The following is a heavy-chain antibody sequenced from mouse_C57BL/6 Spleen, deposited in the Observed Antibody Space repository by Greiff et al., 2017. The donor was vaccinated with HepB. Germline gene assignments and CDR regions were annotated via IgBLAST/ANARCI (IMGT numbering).Heavy chain of an antibody. V-gene: IGHV1-26*01. CDR1: GYTFTDYY. Sequence: EVQLQQSGPELVKPGASVKISCKASGYTFTDYYMNWVKQSHGKSLERIGDINPNTVGTSYNQKFKGKATLTVDKSSSTAYMELRSLTSEDSAVYYCARSEEDYAGVWFAYWSQGTLVTVSA. J-gene: IGHJ3*01. CDR3: ARSEEDYAGVWFAY. D-gene: IGHD2-4*01. CDR2: INPNTVGT.